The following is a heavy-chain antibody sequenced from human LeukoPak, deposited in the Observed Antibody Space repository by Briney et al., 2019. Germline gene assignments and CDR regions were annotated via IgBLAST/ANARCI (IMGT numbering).Heavy chain of an antibody. CDR3: ARRVTRPTTGFDY. CDR2: IYTSGST. Sequence: PSETLSLTCTVSGGSISNYFWSWIRQPPGKGLEWIGRIYTSGSTNYNPSLKSRVTMSVDTSRNQFSLKLSSVTAADTAVYYCARRVTRPTTGFDYWGQGTLVTVSS. J-gene: IGHJ4*02. V-gene: IGHV4-4*07. CDR1: GGSISNYF. D-gene: IGHD2-21*02.